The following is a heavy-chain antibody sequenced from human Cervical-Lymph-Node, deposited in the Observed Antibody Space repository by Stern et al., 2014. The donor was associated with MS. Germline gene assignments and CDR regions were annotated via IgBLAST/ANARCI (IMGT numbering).Heavy chain of an antibody. Sequence: QVQLQESGPGLVKPSETLSLTCTVSGGSISSSSYYWGWIRQPPGKGLEXIGSIYYSGSTYYNPSLKSRVTISVDTSKNQFSLKLSSVTAADTAVYYCARRVRLTGEDNRFDYWGQGTLVTVSS. CDR2: IYYSGST. D-gene: IGHD7-27*01. CDR1: GGSISSSSYY. CDR3: ARRVRLTGEDNRFDY. J-gene: IGHJ4*02. V-gene: IGHV4-39*01.